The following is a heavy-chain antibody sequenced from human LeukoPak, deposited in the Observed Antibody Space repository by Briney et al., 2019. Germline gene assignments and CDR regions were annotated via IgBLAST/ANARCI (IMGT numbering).Heavy chain of an antibody. V-gene: IGHV3-21*01. Sequence: GRSLRLSCAASGFTFSSYSMNWVRQAPGKGLEWVSSISSSSSYIYYADSVMGRFTVSRDNAKNSLSLQMNSLRAEDAAVYYCARFLVDTVMLWPADVWGKGTTVTVSS. CDR3: ARFLVDTVMLWPADV. CDR2: ISSSSSYI. CDR1: GFTFSSYS. D-gene: IGHD5-18*01. J-gene: IGHJ6*04.